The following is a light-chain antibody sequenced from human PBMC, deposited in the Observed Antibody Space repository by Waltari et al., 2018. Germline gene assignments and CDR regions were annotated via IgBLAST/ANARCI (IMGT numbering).Light chain of an antibody. CDR2: DVN. Sequence: QSALTQPRSVSGSPGQSVTISCTGASSDVEYVSWYQHHPGKAPQLMIYDVNKRPSGVPDRFSGSQSGNTASLTISGLQADDEADYYCCSYAGISTFYVFGSGTKVTVL. CDR3: CSYAGISTFYV. J-gene: IGLJ1*01. CDR1: SSDVEY. V-gene: IGLV2-11*01.